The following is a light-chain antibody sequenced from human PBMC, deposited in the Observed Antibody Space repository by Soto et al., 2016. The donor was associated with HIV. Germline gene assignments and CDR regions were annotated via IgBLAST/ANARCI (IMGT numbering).Light chain of an antibody. CDR1: NIGSKS. V-gene: IGLV3-21*03. J-gene: IGLJ2*01. CDR2: DDS. Sequence: SYELTQPPSVSVAPGKTARITCGGNNIGSKSVSWYQQKPGQAPVLVVYDDSDRPSGIPDRFSGSNSGNTATLTISRVEAGSEADYYCQVWDTSSDVVFGGGTKLTAL. CDR3: QVWDTSSDVV.